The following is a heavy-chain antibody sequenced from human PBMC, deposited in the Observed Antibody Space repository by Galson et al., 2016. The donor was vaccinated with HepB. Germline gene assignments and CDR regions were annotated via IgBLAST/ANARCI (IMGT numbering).Heavy chain of an antibody. CDR1: GFTFSSYG. CDR3: AKDARYCSGASSTYGMDV. V-gene: IGHV3-30*18. D-gene: IGHD2-15*01. Sequence: SLRLSCAASGFTFSSYGMHWVRQAPGKGLEWVAVISYDGSNKYYADSVKGRFTISRDNAKNTLYLQMNSLRAEDTAVYYCAKDARYCSGASSTYGMDVWGQGTTVTVS. CDR2: ISYDGSNK. J-gene: IGHJ6*02.